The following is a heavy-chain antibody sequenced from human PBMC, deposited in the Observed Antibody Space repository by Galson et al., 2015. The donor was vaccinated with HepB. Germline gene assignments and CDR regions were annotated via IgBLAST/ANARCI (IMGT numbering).Heavy chain of an antibody. Sequence: SLRLSCAASGFTFSSYWMSWVRQAPGKGLEWVANIKQDGSEKYYVDSVKGRFTISRDNAKNSLYLQMNSLRAEDTAVYYCASSPMVRSDWYFDLWGRGTLVTVSS. J-gene: IGHJ2*01. CDR3: ASSPMVRSDWYFDL. CDR2: IKQDGSEK. CDR1: GFTFSSYW. V-gene: IGHV3-7*03. D-gene: IGHD3-10*01.